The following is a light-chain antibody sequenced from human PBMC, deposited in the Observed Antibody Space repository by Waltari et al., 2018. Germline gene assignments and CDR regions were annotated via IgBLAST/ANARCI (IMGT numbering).Light chain of an antibody. CDR1: QSVSKY. J-gene: IGKJ2*01. CDR3: HQRTNWPPYT. V-gene: IGKV3-11*01. Sequence: EIVLTQSPVTLSLSPGERATLSCRASQSVSKYLAWYQQKPGQAPRLLIYDVSNRATGIPAMFSGSGSGTDFTLTISRLEPEDSAVYYCHQRTNWPPYTFGQGTKLEIK. CDR2: DVS.